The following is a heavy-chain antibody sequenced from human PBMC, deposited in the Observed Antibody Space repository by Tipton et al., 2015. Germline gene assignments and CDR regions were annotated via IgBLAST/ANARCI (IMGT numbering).Heavy chain of an antibody. D-gene: IGHD3-9*01. Sequence: TLSLTCTVSGGSVGSYNYYWSWIRQPPGKGLEWIGYISNTGNTHYNPPLKSRVTISRDTSKNQFSLKLTSVTAADTAVYYCACQDYDSLTRDYQTVDYWGQGTLVTVSS. CDR2: ISNTGNT. CDR1: GGSVGSYNYY. CDR3: ACQDYDSLTRDYQTVDY. V-gene: IGHV4-61*01. J-gene: IGHJ4*02.